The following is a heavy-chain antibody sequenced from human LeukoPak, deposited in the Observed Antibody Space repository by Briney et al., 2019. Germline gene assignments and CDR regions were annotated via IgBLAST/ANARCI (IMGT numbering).Heavy chain of an antibody. D-gene: IGHD6-13*01. CDR3: ASSRRDYYYGMDV. CDR2: IYYSGST. Sequence: PSETLSLTCTVSGGSISSYYWSWIRQPPGKGLEWIGYIYYSGSTNYNPSLKSRVTISVDTSKNQFSLKLSSVTAADTAVYYCASSRRDYYYGMDVWGQGTLVTVSS. CDR1: GGSISSYY. V-gene: IGHV4-59*08. J-gene: IGHJ6*02.